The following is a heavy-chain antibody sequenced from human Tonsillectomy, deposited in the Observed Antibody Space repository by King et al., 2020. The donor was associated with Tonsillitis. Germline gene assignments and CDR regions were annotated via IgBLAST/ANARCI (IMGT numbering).Heavy chain of an antibody. Sequence: QLQESGPVLVKPSETLSLTCTVSGGSISSSSYYWGWIRQPPGKGLEWIGSIYYSGSTYYNPSLKSRVTISVDTSKNQFSLKLSPVTAADTAVYYCARREVGATPLFDYWGQGTLVTVSS. CDR1: GGSISSSSYY. D-gene: IGHD1-26*01. V-gene: IGHV4-39*01. J-gene: IGHJ4*02. CDR3: ARREVGATPLFDY. CDR2: IYYSGST.